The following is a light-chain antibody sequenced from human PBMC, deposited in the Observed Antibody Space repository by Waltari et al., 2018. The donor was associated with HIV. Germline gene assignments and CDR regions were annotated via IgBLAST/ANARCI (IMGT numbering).Light chain of an antibody. CDR2: DVS. CDR3: SSKGTSTTLV. V-gene: IGLV2-14*01. Sequence: QSALTQPASVSGSPGPSITISCAGATSDVGSSNFFSRYQQYPGKAPRVLIYDVSKRPSGVSNRFSGAKSGNTASLTISGLQAEDEADYYCSSKGTSTTLVFGGGTKLTVL. J-gene: IGLJ3*02. CDR1: TSDVGSSNF.